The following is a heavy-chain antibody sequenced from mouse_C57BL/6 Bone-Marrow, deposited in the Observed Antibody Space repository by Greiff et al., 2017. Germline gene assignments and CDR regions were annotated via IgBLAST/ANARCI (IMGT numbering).Heavy chain of an antibody. V-gene: IGHV5-12-2*01. CDR1: GFTFSSHT. D-gene: IGHD1-1*01. Sequence: EVKLVESGGGLVQPGGSLKLSCAASGFTFSSHTMSWVRQTPEKRLEWVAYISNGGGSTYYPDTVKGRFTISRDNAKNTLYLQMSSLKSEDTAMYYCARHYYGSSYYAMDYWGQGTSVTVSS. CDR3: ARHYYGSSYYAMDY. CDR2: ISNGGGST. J-gene: IGHJ4*01.